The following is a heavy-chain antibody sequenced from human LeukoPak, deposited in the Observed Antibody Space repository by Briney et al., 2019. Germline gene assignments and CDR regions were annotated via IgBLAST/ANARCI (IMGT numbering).Heavy chain of an antibody. Sequence: PGRSLRPPCAASGFTFSSYGMHWVRQAPGKGLEWVAVIWYDGSNKYYADSVKGRFTISRDNSKNTLYLQMNSLRAEDTAVYYCASTSGWYEPIDYWGQGTLVTVSS. CDR3: ASTSGWYEPIDY. CDR2: IWYDGSNK. D-gene: IGHD6-19*01. J-gene: IGHJ4*02. V-gene: IGHV3-33*01. CDR1: GFTFSSYG.